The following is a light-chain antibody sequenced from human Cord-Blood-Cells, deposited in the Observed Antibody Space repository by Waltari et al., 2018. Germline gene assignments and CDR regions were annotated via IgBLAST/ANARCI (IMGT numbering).Light chain of an antibody. V-gene: IGKV3-20*01. CDR2: GAS. J-gene: IGKJ2*01. CDR3: QQYGSSPYT. CDR1: QSFSSSY. Sequence: EIVLTQSPGTLSLSPGERATLPCRASQSFSSSYLAWYQQKPGQDPRLLIYGASSRATGIPDRFSGSGSGTDCTLTISRLEPEDFAVYYCQQYGSSPYTFGQATKLEIK.